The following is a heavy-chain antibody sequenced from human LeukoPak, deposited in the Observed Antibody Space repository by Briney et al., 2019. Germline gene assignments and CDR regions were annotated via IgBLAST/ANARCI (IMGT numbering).Heavy chain of an antibody. CDR3: AKDGGGWYTSGWYYFDS. Sequence: GGSLRLSCAASGFTFSSYAMSWVRQAPGKGLEWVSAISGSGGSTYYADSVKGRFTISRDKSKNTLYLQMSSLRAADTAIYYCAKDGGGWYTSGWYYFDSWGQGTLVTVSS. V-gene: IGHV3-23*01. CDR1: GFTFSSYA. J-gene: IGHJ4*02. CDR2: ISGSGGST. D-gene: IGHD6-13*01.